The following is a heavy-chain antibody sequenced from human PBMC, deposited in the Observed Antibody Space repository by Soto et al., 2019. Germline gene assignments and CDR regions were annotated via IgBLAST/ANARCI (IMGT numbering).Heavy chain of an antibody. D-gene: IGHD3-10*01. CDR1: GFNFSSYA. CDR3: SKDISGDVLPYYYYGMDV. V-gene: IGHV3-23*01. Sequence: EVQLLESGGGLVQPGGSLRVSCAASGFNFSSYAMNWVRQAPGRGLVWVATVIASGGTTYYADSVKGRFTISRDNSKNTLYLQMNSLRAEATAVYFCSKDISGDVLPYYYYGMDVWGQGTTVTVSS. J-gene: IGHJ6*02. CDR2: VIASGGTT.